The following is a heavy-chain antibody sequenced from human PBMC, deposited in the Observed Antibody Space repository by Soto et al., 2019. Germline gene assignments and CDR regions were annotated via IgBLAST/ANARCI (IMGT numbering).Heavy chain of an antibody. CDR2: ISGSGGST. Sequence: GGSLRLSCAASGFTFSSYAMSWVRQAPGKGLEWVSAISGSGGSTYYADSVKGRFTISRDNSKNTLYLQMNSLRAEDTAVYYCAKGYYDFWSGYYYFDYWGQGTLVTLSS. J-gene: IGHJ4*02. V-gene: IGHV3-23*01. CDR3: AKGYYDFWSGYYYFDY. CDR1: GFTFSSYA. D-gene: IGHD3-3*01.